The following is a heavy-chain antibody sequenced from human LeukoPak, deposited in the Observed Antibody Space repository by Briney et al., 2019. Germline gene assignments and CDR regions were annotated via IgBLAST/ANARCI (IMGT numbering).Heavy chain of an antibody. CDR1: GFTFSSYS. D-gene: IGHD2-21*01. CDR3: ARDISSSLWYFDY. Sequence: GGSLRLSCAASGFTFSSYSMNWVRQAPGKGLEWVSSISSSSSYIYYADSVKGRFTISRDNAKNSLYLQMNSLRAEDTAVYYCARDISSSLWYFDYWGQGTLVTVSS. J-gene: IGHJ4*02. CDR2: ISSSSSYI. V-gene: IGHV3-21*01.